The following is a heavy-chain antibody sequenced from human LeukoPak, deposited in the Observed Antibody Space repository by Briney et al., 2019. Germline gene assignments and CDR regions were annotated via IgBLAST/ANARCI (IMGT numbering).Heavy chain of an antibody. V-gene: IGHV4-39*07. CDR1: GGSIGSGSYY. Sequence: SETLSLTCTVSGGSIGSGSYYWSWIRQPPGKGLEWIGSIYNRGSTYYNPSLKSRVTMSVDTSKNQFSLKLSSVTAADTAVYYCARRSHLKYSGYDQVYFDYWGQGTLVTVSS. CDR2: IYNRGST. D-gene: IGHD5-12*01. J-gene: IGHJ4*02. CDR3: ARRSHLKYSGYDQVYFDY.